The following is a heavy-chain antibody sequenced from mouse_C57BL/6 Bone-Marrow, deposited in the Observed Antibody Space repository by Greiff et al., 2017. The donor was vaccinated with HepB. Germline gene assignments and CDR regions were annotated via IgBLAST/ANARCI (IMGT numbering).Heavy chain of an antibody. Sequence: QVQLKQSGAELVRPGTSVKMSCKASGYTFTNYWIGWAKQRPGHGLEWIGDIYPGGGYTNYNEKFKGKATLTADKSSSTAYMQFSSLTSEDSAIYYCARRAPNYFDYWGQGTTPTVSS. CDR2: IYPGGGYT. CDR3: ARRAPNYFDY. D-gene: IGHD3-3*01. V-gene: IGHV1-63*01. CDR1: GYTFTNYW. J-gene: IGHJ2*01.